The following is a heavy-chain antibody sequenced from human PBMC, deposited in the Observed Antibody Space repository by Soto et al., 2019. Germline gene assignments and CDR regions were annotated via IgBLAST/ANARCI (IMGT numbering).Heavy chain of an antibody. Sequence: QVQLVQSGAEVKKPGSSVKVSCKASGGTFSSYTISWVRQAPGQGLEWMGRIIPILGIANYAQKFQGRVTITAAKSTSTAYMQLSSLRSEDTAVSYCARTRYGDTYYFDYWGQGTLVTVSS. CDR3: ARTRYGDTYYFDY. CDR2: IIPILGIA. V-gene: IGHV1-69*02. J-gene: IGHJ4*02. D-gene: IGHD4-17*01. CDR1: GGTFSSYT.